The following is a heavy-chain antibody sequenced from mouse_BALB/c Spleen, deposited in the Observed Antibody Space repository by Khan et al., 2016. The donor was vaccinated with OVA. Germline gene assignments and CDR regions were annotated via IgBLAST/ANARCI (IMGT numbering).Heavy chain of an antibody. CDR1: GFTFSTYG. CDR2: VSTGGTYT. J-gene: IGHJ3*01. Sequence: EVQLVESGGDLVKPGGSLKLSCVASGFTFSTYGMSWVRQAPDKRLEWVATVSTGGTYTYYPDSVKGRFTISRDNAKHTLYLQMSGLRSEDTAMLFCTRLAYYYDSEGFAYWGQGTLVTVS. V-gene: IGHV5-6*01. CDR3: TRLAYYYDSEGFAY. D-gene: IGHD1-1*01.